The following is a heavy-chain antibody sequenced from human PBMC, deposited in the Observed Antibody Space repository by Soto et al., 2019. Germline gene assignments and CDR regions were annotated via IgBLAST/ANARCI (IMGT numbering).Heavy chain of an antibody. CDR2: ITSDGSST. V-gene: IGHV3-74*01. J-gene: IGHJ4*02. Sequence: EVQLVESGGGLVQPGGSLRLSCAASGFTFSSYWMHWVRQAPGKGLVWVSRITSDGSSTSYADSVKGRFTIYRDNAKNTLYLQMNSLRVEDTAVYYCARVRYGDYGDYWGQGTLVTVSS. CDR1: GFTFSSYW. CDR3: ARVRYGDYGDY. D-gene: IGHD4-17*01.